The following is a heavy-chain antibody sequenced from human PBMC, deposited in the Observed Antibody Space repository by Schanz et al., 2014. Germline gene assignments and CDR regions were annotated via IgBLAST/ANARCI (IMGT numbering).Heavy chain of an antibody. J-gene: IGHJ4*02. CDR3: AKEWSPSF. V-gene: IGHV3-30*02. CDR2: IRYDGINK. D-gene: IGHD1-26*01. CDR1: GFTFSNTW. Sequence: VQLVESGGGLVKLGDSLRLSCAASGFTFSNTWMSWVRQAPGKGLVWVTYIRYDGINKYYADSVKGRFTVSRDNAKSTLFLQMDSLRPEDTAIYYCAKEWSPSFWGQGTLVTVSS.